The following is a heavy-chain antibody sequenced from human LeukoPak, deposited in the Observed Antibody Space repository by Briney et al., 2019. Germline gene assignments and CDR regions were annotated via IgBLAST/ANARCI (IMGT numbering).Heavy chain of an antibody. Sequence: GGSLRLSCAASGFTFSSYAMSWVRQAPGKGLEWVSVISGSGYTTHYADSVKGRFTISRDNSKNTLYLQMNSLRAEDTAIYYCATDYYDSSGAYTVDYWGQGTLVSVSS. CDR2: ISGSGYTT. V-gene: IGHV3-23*01. CDR3: ATDYYDSSGAYTVDY. D-gene: IGHD3-22*01. CDR1: GFTFSSYA. J-gene: IGHJ4*02.